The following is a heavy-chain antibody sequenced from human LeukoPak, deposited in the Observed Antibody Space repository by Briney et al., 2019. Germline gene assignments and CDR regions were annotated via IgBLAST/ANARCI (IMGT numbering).Heavy chain of an antibody. CDR2: IWFDGSIK. CDR3: AREVGPFDI. J-gene: IGHJ3*02. Sequence: GGSLRLSCAASGFTFSTYAMHWVRQAPGKGLEWVAVIWFDGSIKYYADSVKGRFTISRDNSKNTLYLQMNSLRAEDTAVYYCAREVGPFDIWGQGTIVIVSS. V-gene: IGHV3-33*08. CDR1: GFTFSTYA.